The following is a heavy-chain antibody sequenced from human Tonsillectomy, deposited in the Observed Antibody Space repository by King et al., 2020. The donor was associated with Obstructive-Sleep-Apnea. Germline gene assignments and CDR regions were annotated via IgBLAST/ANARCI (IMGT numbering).Heavy chain of an antibody. CDR2: IGSDGATI. CDR1: GFRFRDFA. CDR3: ARGAREQDS. J-gene: IGHJ4*02. V-gene: IGHV3-64*07. Sequence: VQLVESGGGLVQPGGSLRLSCSASGFRFRDFALHWVRQAPGKGLEHVSSIGSDGATIHYADSVKDRFTVSRDNSKNTLYLQMGSLRPEDMAVYYCARGAREQDSWGQGTLVVVSS. D-gene: IGHD1-26*01.